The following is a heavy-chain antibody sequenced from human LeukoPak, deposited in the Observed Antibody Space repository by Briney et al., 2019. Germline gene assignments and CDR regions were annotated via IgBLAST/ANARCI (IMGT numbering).Heavy chain of an antibody. CDR1: GFTFSSYS. V-gene: IGHV3-48*04. CDR2: ISSSSSTI. Sequence: GGSLRLSCAASGFTFSSYSMNWVRQAPGKGLEWVSYISSSSSTIYYADSVEGRFTISRDNAKNSLYLQMNSLRAEDTAVYYCAREKLYSSSPWGQGTLVTVSS. CDR3: AREKLYSSSP. D-gene: IGHD6-6*01. J-gene: IGHJ4*02.